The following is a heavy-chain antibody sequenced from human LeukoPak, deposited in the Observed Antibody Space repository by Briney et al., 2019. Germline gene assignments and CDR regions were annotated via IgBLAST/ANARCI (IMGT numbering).Heavy chain of an antibody. CDR3: ARDAGYCSGGSCLHDAFDI. Sequence: GASVKVSCKASGGTFSSYAISWVRQAPGQGLEWMGGIIPIFGTANYAQKFQGRVTITADESTSTAYMELSSLRSEDTAVYYCARDAGYCSGGSCLHDAFDIWGQGTMVTVSS. CDR2: IIPIFGTA. V-gene: IGHV1-69*13. D-gene: IGHD2-15*01. J-gene: IGHJ3*02. CDR1: GGTFSSYA.